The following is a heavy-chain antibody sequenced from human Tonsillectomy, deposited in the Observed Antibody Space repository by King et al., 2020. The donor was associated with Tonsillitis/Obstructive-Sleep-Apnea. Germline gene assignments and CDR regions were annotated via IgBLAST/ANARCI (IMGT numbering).Heavy chain of an antibody. CDR2: INSDGSST. V-gene: IGHV3-74*02. CDR3: ARGRFLEWLLSNDAFDI. J-gene: IGHJ3*02. Sequence: VQMVQSGGGLVQPGGSLRLSCAASGFTFSSYWMHWGRQAPGKGLVWVSRINSDGSSTSYAESVKGRFTISRDNAKNTLYLQMNSLRAEDTAVYYCARGRFLEWLLSNDAFDIWGQGTMVTVSS. D-gene: IGHD3-3*01. CDR1: GFTFSSYW.